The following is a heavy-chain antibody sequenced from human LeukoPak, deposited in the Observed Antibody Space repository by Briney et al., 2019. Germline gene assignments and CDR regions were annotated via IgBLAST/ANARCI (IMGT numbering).Heavy chain of an antibody. V-gene: IGHV3-21*06. CDR2: ISGSGAYI. CDR1: GFKFSDYS. J-gene: IGHJ4*02. CDR3: ATILTGGSGYYYSERFFDY. D-gene: IGHD3-22*01. Sequence: NAGGSLRLSCAAFGFKFSDYSMNWLRQAPGKGLEWVSSISGSGAYIYFKDSLKGRFTISRDNGKNSLFLQMNSLRAEDTAVYYCATILTGGSGYYYSERFFDYWGRGTLVTVSS.